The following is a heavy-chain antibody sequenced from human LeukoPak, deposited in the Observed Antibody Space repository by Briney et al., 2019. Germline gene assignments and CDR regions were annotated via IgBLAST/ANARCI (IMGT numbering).Heavy chain of an antibody. Sequence: SETLSLTCAVSGGSISSGGYSWSWIRQPPGKGLEWIGYFYHSGSPYYNPSLKSRVTISVDKSKNQFSLKLSSVTAADTAVYYCARDNPDTIKGECSGSCYWWFDPWGQGTLVTVSS. CDR1: GGSISSGGYS. J-gene: IGHJ5*02. D-gene: IGHD2-15*01. V-gene: IGHV4-30-2*01. CDR2: FYHSGSP. CDR3: ARDNPDTIKGECSGSCYWWFDP.